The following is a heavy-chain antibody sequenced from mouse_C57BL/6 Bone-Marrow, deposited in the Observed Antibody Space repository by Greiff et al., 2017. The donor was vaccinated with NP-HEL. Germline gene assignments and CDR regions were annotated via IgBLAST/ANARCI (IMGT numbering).Heavy chain of an antibody. D-gene: IGHD1-1*02. CDR2: IYPGNSDT. CDR1: GYTFTSYW. V-gene: IGHV1-5*01. J-gene: IGHJ1*03. Sequence: VQLQQSGTVLARPGASVKMSCKTSGYTFTSYWMHWVKQRPGQGLECIGAIYPGNSDTSYNQKFKGKAKLTAVTSASTAYMELSSLTNEDSAVYYCTRGYGGYFDVWGTGTTVTVSS. CDR3: TRGYGGYFDV.